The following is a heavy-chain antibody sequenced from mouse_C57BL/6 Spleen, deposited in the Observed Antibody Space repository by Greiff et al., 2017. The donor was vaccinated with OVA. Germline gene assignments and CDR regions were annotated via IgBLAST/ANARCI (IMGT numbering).Heavy chain of an antibody. CDR2: IYPGSGST. V-gene: IGHV1-55*01. D-gene: IGHD1-1*01. J-gene: IGHJ1*03. CDR1: GYTFTSYW. Sequence: VQLQQPGAELVKPGASVKMSCKASGYTFTSYWITWVKQRPGQGLEWIGDIYPGSGSTNYNEKFKSKATLTVDTSSSTAYMQLSSLTSEDSAVYYCAQGLYYYGSSGYFDVWGTGTTVTVSS. CDR3: AQGLYYYGSSGYFDV.